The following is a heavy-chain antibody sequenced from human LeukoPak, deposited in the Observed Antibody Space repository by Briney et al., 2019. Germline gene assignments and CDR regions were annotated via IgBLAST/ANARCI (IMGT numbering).Heavy chain of an antibody. CDR1: GGSISSSSYY. D-gene: IGHD3-10*01. Sequence: SATLSLTCTVSGGSISSSSYYWGWIRQPPGEGLEWIGSIYYSGSTYYNPSLKSRVTISVDTSKNQFSLKLSSVTAADTAVYYCARHRYYYRSGSYYGAPYYMDVWGKGTTVTISS. V-gene: IGHV4-39*01. CDR2: IYYSGST. CDR3: ARHRYYYRSGSYYGAPYYMDV. J-gene: IGHJ6*03.